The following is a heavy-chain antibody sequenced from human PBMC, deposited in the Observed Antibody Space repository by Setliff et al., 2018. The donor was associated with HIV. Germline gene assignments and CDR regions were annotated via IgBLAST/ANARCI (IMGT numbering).Heavy chain of an antibody. Sequence: GGSLRLSCAASGFIFSSYAMHWVRQAPGKELEWVAVMSYDGNNKYYADSVKGRFTISRDNSKNTLFLQMNSLRPEDTAVYYCARVMIGYSGYDAFDYWGQGTLVTVSS. CDR3: ARVMIGYSGYDAFDY. CDR1: GFIFSSYA. D-gene: IGHD5-12*01. J-gene: IGHJ4*02. CDR2: MSYDGNNK. V-gene: IGHV3-30*01.